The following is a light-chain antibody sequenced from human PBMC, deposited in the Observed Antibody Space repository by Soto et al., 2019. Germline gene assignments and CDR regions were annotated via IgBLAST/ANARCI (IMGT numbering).Light chain of an antibody. V-gene: IGKV1-9*01. J-gene: IGKJ4*01. Sequence: DIQLTQSPSFLSASVGDRVTITCRASQGIRDFLAWYQQKPGQPPKLLIYAASTLQTGVPTRFSGIASGTEFTLIISNLQPADFATYYCQQFNAYPLTFGGGTKVEIK. CDR1: QGIRDF. CDR3: QQFNAYPLT. CDR2: AAS.